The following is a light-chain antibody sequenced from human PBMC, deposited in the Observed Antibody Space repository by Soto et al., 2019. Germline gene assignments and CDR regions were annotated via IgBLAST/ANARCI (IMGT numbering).Light chain of an antibody. V-gene: IGLV2-8*01. CDR1: SGDVGGYYY. Sequence: VLTQPPSASGSPGQSVTISCTGTSGDVGGYYYVSWYQHHLGKVPKLIIYEVTKRPSGVPDRFSGSKSGNTASLTVSGLQAEDEADYYCMSYVGSNIFVFGTGTKVTVL. J-gene: IGLJ1*01. CDR3: MSYVGSNIFV. CDR2: EVT.